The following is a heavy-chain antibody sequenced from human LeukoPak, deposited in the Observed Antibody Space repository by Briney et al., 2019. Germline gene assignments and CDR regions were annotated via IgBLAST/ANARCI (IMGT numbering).Heavy chain of an antibody. J-gene: IGHJ4*02. CDR3: ARDPGSTGLAVDY. V-gene: IGHV3-74*01. D-gene: IGHD3-3*02. Sequence: PGGSLRLSCAASGFTFSSDWMHWVRQAPGKGLVWVSRINSDGSSTSYADSVKGRFTISRDNAKNTLYLQMNSLRAEDTAVYYCARDPGSTGLAVDYWGQGTLVTVSS. CDR2: INSDGSST. CDR1: GFTFSSDW.